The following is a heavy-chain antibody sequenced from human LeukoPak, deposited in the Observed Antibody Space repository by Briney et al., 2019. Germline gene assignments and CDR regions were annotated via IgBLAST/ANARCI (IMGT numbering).Heavy chain of an antibody. J-gene: IGHJ4*02. V-gene: IGHV3-21*01. CDR2: ISNSSSYI. Sequence: GGSLRLSCAASGFTFSSYSMNWVRQAPGKGLEWVSSISNSSSYIYYADSVKGRFTISRDNAKNSLYLQMNSLRAEDTAVYYCARYYYDSSGQRDYFNYWGQGTLVTVSS. D-gene: IGHD3-22*01. CDR1: GFTFSSYS. CDR3: ARYYYDSSGQRDYFNY.